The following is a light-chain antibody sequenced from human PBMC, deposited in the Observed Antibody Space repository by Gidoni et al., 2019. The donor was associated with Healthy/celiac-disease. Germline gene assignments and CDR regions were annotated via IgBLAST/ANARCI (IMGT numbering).Light chain of an antibody. CDR3: QSYDSSMSGSRV. J-gene: IGLJ3*02. CDR1: SSNIGAGYD. Sequence: QSVLPPPPSLSGAPAPRVTISCTGSSSNIGAGYDVHWYQQLPGTAPKLLIYGNRNRHSGVPDRFSGSKSGTAATLAITGLQAEDEDDYYCQSYDSSMSGSRVFGGGTKLTVL. CDR2: GNR. V-gene: IGLV1-40*01.